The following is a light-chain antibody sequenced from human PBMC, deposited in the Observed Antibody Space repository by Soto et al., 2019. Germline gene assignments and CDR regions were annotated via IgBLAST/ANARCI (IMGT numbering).Light chain of an antibody. V-gene: IGLV2-23*02. CDR2: EDN. J-gene: IGLJ2*01. Sequence: QSVLTQPASVSGSPGQSITISCTGTSSDVGTYNLVSWYQLHPGKAPKLMIYEDNKRPSGVSNRFSVSKSGNTASLTISGLQTEDEADYYCCSYAGTTTFVLFGGGTQLTVL. CDR3: CSYAGTTTFVL. CDR1: SSDVGTYNL.